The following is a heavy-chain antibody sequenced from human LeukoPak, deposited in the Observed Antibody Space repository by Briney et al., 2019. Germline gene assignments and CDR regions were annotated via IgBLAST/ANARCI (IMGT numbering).Heavy chain of an antibody. J-gene: IGHJ6*03. D-gene: IGHD6-25*01. Sequence: GGSLRLSCAASGFTFSSYAMSWVRQAPGKGLEWVSALSGSGISTYYADSVRGRFTISRDNSENTLYLQMNSLRAEDTAVYYCARKGIGSSRYQNMDVWGKGTTVTVSS. V-gene: IGHV3-23*01. CDR2: LSGSGIST. CDR1: GFTFSSYA. CDR3: ARKGIGSSRYQNMDV.